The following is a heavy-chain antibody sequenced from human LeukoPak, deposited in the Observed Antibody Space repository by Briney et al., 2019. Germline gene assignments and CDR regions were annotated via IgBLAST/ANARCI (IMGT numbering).Heavy chain of an antibody. D-gene: IGHD3-22*01. J-gene: IGHJ4*02. CDR2: IDPNRGGT. V-gene: IGHV1-2*02. Sequence: ASVKVSCKASGYTFTGYYMHWVRQAPGQGLEWMGWIDPNRGGTNYAQKFQGRVTMTRDTSISTAYMELSRLRSDDTAVYYCARNYYDSSGYYTVDYWGQGTLVTVSS. CDR1: GYTFTGYY. CDR3: ARNYYDSSGYYTVDY.